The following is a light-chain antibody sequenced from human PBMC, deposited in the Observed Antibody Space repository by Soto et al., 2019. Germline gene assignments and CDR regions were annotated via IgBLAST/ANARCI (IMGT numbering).Light chain of an antibody. CDR3: SSDAGSNNFGV. Sequence: QSVLTQPPSASGSPGQSVTISCTGTSSDVGGYNYVSWYQQHPGKAPKLMIYEVSKRPSGVPDRFSGSKSGNTASLTVSGLEAEDEADYYCSSDAGSNNFGVFGTGTKLTVL. CDR2: EVS. CDR1: SSDVGGYNY. V-gene: IGLV2-8*01. J-gene: IGLJ1*01.